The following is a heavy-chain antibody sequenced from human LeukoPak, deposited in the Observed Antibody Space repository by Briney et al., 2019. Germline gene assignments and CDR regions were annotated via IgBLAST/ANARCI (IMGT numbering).Heavy chain of an antibody. CDR3: ARGPMRSWFDP. J-gene: IGHJ5*02. CDR2: INHSGSS. CDR1: GGSFSGYS. V-gene: IGHV4-34*01. Sequence: SETPSLTCAVYGGSFSGYSWNWIRQPPGKGLDWIGEINHSGSSNYNPSLKSRVTISLDTSKNQFSLKLTSITAADTAVYYCARGPMRSWFDPWGQGTLVTVSS.